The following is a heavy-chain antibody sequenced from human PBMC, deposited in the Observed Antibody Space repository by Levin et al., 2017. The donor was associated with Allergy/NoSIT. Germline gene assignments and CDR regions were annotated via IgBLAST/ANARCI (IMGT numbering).Heavy chain of an antibody. CDR3: TRDAEALDY. CDR1: GFTFSSYS. Sequence: ETLSLTCATSGFTFSSYSMNWVRQAPGKGLEWVSYIRSSGSPIFYADSVKGRFAISRDNAKNSLYLQMNSLRDEDTAVYYCTRDAEALDYWGQGTLVTVSS. V-gene: IGHV3-48*02. J-gene: IGHJ4*02. CDR2: IRSSGSPI.